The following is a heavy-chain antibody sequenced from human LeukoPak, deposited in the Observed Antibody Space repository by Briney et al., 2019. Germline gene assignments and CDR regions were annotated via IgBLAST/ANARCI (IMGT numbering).Heavy chain of an antibody. CDR1: GFTFSSYG. D-gene: IGHD6-13*01. J-gene: IGHJ4*02. Sequence: PGGSLRLSCAASGFTFSSYGMHWVRQAPGTGLEWVAVIWYDGSNKYYADSVKGRFTISRDNSKNTLYLQMNSLRAEDTAVYYCARGLSAAGTALLFDYWGQGTLVTVSS. CDR2: IWYDGSNK. CDR3: ARGLSAAGTALLFDY. V-gene: IGHV3-33*01.